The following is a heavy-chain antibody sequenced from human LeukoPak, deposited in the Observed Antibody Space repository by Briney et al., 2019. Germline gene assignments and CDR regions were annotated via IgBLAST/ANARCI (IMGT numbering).Heavy chain of an antibody. V-gene: IGHV1-18*01. Sequence: ALVKVCCKASGYTFTSYGISWVRQAPGQGLEWMGWISAYNGNTNYAQKLQGRVTMTTDTSTSTAYMELRSLRSDDTAVYYCARDREVLLWFGETQDYWGQGTLVTVSS. CDR1: GYTFTSYG. CDR2: ISAYNGNT. CDR3: ARDREVLLWFGETQDY. D-gene: IGHD3-10*01. J-gene: IGHJ4*02.